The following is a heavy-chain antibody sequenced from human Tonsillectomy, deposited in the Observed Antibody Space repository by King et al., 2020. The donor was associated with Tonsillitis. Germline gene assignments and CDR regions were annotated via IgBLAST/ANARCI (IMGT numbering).Heavy chain of an antibody. D-gene: IGHD4-23*01. V-gene: IGHV3-43*02. CDR1: GFRFDDYA. J-gene: IGHJ3*02. CDR3: AKAPGRWLHNVFDI. CDR2: INGDGGST. Sequence: VQRVESGGGVVQPGGSLRLSCAASGFRFDDYAMHWVRQAPGKGLEWVSLINGDGGSTYFADSVKGRFNITRDNRKNTLYLQMNMLRTEDTALYYCAKAPGRWLHNVFDIWGQGTMVTVSS.